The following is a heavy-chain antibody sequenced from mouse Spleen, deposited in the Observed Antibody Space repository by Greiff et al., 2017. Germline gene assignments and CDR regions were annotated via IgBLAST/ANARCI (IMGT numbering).Heavy chain of an antibody. D-gene: IGHD4-1*01. V-gene: IGHV1-50*01. CDR3: ARRSLTGTGY. Sequence: QVQLQQPGAELVKPGASVKLSCKASGYTFTSYWMQWVKQRPGQGLEWIGEIDPSDSYTNYNQKFKGKATLTVDTSSSTAYMQLSSLTSEDSAVYYCARRSLTGTGYWGQGTTLTVSS. CDR1: GYTFTSYW. CDR2: IDPSDSYT. J-gene: IGHJ2*01.